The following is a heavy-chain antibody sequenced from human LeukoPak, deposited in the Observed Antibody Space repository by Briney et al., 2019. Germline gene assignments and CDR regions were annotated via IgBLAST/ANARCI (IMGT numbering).Heavy chain of an antibody. CDR3: ARPQYSSGWPPSTEYFHH. J-gene: IGHJ1*01. V-gene: IGHV3-48*01. D-gene: IGHD6-19*01. Sequence: GGSLRLSCAASGFTFSSYSMNWVRQAPGKGLEWVSYISSSSSTIYYADSVKGRFTISRDNAKNSLYLQMNSLRAEDTAVYYCARPQYSSGWPPSTEYFHHWGQGTLVTVSS. CDR2: ISSSSSTI. CDR1: GFTFSSYS.